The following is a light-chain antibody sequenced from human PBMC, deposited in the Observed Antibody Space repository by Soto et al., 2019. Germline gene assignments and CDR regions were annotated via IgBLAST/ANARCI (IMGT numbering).Light chain of an antibody. Sequence: QSALTQPASVSGSPGQSITISCTGTSSDVGGYNYVSWYQQHPGKALKLMIYEVSNRPSGVSNRFSGSKSGNTASLTISGLQAEDEADYYCSSYTSSTFYVFGTGTKLTVL. CDR3: SSYTSSTFYV. CDR2: EVS. J-gene: IGLJ1*01. V-gene: IGLV2-14*01. CDR1: SSDVGGYNY.